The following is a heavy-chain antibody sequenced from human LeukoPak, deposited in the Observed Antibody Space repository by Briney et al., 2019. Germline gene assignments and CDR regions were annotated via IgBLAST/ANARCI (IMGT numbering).Heavy chain of an antibody. J-gene: IGHJ4*02. CDR3: ARGPSSGWNDY. CDR1: GGSISSHY. Sequence: PSETLSLTCTVSGGSISSHYWSWIRQPPGKGLELIGYIYYSGSTNYNPSLKSRVTISVDTSKNQFSLKLSSVTAADTAVYYCARGPSSGWNDYWGQGTLVTVSS. V-gene: IGHV4-59*11. CDR2: IYYSGST. D-gene: IGHD6-19*01.